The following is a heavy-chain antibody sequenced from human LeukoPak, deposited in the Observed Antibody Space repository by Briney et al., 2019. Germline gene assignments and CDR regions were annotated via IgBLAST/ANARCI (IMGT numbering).Heavy chain of an antibody. V-gene: IGHV4-59*01. CDR3: ARAYCSGGSCYSSRGMFDP. D-gene: IGHD2-15*01. J-gene: IGHJ5*02. CDR1: GGSISSYY. Sequence: SETLSLTCTVSGGSISSYYWSWIRQSPGKGLESIGYIYYSGSTNYNPSLKSRVTISVDTSKNQFSLKLSSVTAADTAVYYCARAYCSGGSCYSSRGMFDPWGQGTLVTVSS. CDR2: IYYSGST.